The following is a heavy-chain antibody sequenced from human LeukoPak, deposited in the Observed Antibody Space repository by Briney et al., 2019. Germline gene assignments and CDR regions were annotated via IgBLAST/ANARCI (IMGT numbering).Heavy chain of an antibody. V-gene: IGHV3-7*01. Sequence: GGSLRLSCVGSGFTFSTYWMSWVRQAPGEGLVWVANINKDGSEKSYVDSVKGRFSISRDNAKNSLSLQMDSLRAEDTAVYFCVRQISLNSWGQGTLVTVSS. CDR1: GFTFSTYW. CDR2: INKDGSEK. D-gene: IGHD2/OR15-2a*01. J-gene: IGHJ5*02. CDR3: VRQISLNS.